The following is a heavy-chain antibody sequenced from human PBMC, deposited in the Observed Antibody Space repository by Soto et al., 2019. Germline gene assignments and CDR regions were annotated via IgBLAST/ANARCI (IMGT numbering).Heavy chain of an antibody. CDR2: IYWDDSK. V-gene: IGHV2-5*02. D-gene: IGHD3-9*01. Sequence: QITLKESGPTLVRPTQTLTLTCAFSGFSLSTSGVGVGWIRQPPGKALEWLAVIYWDDSKHYSPSLRSRLTITKDPSKNQVVLTLTTMDPMATGTYYCAHKGPEDWPLDYWGQGTLVTVSS. CDR3: AHKGPEDWPLDY. J-gene: IGHJ4*02. CDR1: GFSLSTSGVG.